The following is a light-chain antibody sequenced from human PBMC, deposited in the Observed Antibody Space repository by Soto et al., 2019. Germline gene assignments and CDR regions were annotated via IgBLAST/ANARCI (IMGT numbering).Light chain of an antibody. CDR3: QKYNNWPLN. CDR2: GAS. V-gene: IGKV3-15*01. Sequence: ETVMTPSPATLSFAPVEMSPLSCRASQSVYSSLAWYQQKPGQAPRIIIYGASTRATGIPARFSGSGSGTEFTLTISSMQSEDFAVYYCQKYNNWPLNCGGGTKGDIK. CDR1: QSVYSS. J-gene: IGKJ4*01.